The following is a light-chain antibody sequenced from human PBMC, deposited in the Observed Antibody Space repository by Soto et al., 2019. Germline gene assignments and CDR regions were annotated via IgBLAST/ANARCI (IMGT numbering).Light chain of an antibody. CDR2: VAS. V-gene: IGKV3-20*01. CDR3: QQYGSSPIT. Sequence: DIVLTQSPGTLSLSPGERATLSCMASQSVSSNYLAWYQQKPGQAPRVLIYVASSRATGIPDRFSGSGSGTEFTLTISRLEPEDFAVYYCQQYGSSPITFGQGTRLEIK. CDR1: QSVSSNY. J-gene: IGKJ5*01.